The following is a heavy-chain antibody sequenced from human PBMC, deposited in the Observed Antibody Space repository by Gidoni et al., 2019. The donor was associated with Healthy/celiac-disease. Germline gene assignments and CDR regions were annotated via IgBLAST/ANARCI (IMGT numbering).Heavy chain of an antibody. J-gene: IGHJ6*02. CDR3: ARARITMVRGVSYYYGMDV. CDR2: IIPILGIA. Sequence: QVQLVQSGAEVKKPGSSVKVSCKASGGTFSSYTISWVRQAPGQGLEWMGRIIPILGIANYAQKFQGRVTITADKSTSTAYMELSSLRSEDTAVYYCARARITMVRGVSYYYGMDVWGQGTTVTVSS. D-gene: IGHD3-10*01. V-gene: IGHV1-69*02. CDR1: GGTFSSYT.